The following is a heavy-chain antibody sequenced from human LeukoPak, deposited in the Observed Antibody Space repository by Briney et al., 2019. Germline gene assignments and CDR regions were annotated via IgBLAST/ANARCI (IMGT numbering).Heavy chain of an antibody. D-gene: IGHD6-13*01. CDR1: GYTLTELS. CDR2: FDPEDGET. V-gene: IGHV1-24*01. J-gene: IGHJ4*02. CDR3: ATRAAAGTSFDY. Sequence: ASVKVSCKVSGYTLTELSMHWVRQAPGKGLEWMGGFDPEDGETIYAQKFQGRVTMTEDTSTDTAYMELSSLRSEDTAVYYCATRAAAGTSFDYWGQGTLVTVSS.